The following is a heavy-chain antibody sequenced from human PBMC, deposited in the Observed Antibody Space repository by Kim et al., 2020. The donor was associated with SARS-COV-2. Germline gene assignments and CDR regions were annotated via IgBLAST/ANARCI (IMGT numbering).Heavy chain of an antibody. Sequence: ASVKVFCKASGYTFTNYWVHWVRQAPGQGLEWMGMINPSGDFTRYAQNFQGRLTTTFDTSTSTVYMEMSSLTSDDTAVHWCARACFQNFDFWGQGTVATV. J-gene: IGHJ4*02. CDR2: INPSGDFT. V-gene: IGHV1-46*01. CDR1: GYTFTNYW. CDR3: ARACFQNFDF.